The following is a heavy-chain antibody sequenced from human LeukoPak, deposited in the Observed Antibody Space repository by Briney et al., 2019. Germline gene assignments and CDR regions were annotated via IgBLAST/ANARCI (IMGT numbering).Heavy chain of an antibody. Sequence: SETLSLTCSVSGGSVTKYYWSWIRQPSGRGLERIGRIFPGGGNNYNPSLKSRVTMSVDPSKNQFSLRLSSVTAADTAIYYCARLGTYSSSSLFDSWGQGTLVTVSS. CDR2: IFPGGGN. V-gene: IGHV4-4*07. D-gene: IGHD6-6*01. CDR1: GGSVTKYY. J-gene: IGHJ4*02. CDR3: ARLGTYSSSSLFDS.